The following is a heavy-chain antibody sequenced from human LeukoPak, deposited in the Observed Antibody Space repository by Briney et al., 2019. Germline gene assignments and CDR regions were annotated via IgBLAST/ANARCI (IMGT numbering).Heavy chain of an antibody. V-gene: IGHV3-7*01. CDR1: GFTFSNSW. CDR2: IRPDGIEI. J-gene: IGHJ6*03. CDR3: ARLSGSYYYYYYMDV. D-gene: IGHD1-26*01. Sequence: GGSLRLSCAASGFTFSNSWMNWVRQAPGKGLEWVANIRPDGIEINYVGSVKGRFTISRDNAKNSLYLQMNSLRAEDTAVYYCARLSGSYYYYYYMDVWGKGTTVTISS.